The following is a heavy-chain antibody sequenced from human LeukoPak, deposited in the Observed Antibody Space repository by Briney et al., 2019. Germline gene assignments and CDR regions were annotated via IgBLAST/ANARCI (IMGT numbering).Heavy chain of an antibody. CDR1: GYTFTDYY. CDR3: ARGRSDYYLDS. CDR2: IYPDSGGT. V-gene: IGHV1-2*02. Sequence: ASVKVSCKASGYTFTDYYMHWVRQAPGHGLEWMGWIYPDSGGTNSAQKFQGRVTMTRDTSISTAYMGLSRLTSDDTAVYYCARGRSDYYLDSWGQGTLVTVSS. J-gene: IGHJ4*02. D-gene: IGHD3-10*01.